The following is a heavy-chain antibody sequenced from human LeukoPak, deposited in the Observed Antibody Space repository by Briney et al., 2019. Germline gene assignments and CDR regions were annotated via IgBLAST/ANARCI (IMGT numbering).Heavy chain of an antibody. V-gene: IGHV3-23*01. CDR2: ISGSGGST. D-gene: IGHD3-10*01. J-gene: IGHJ4*02. CDR1: GFAFSSYA. Sequence: GGSLRLSCAASGFAFSSYAMSWVRQAPGKGLEWVSAISGSGGSTYYADSVKGRFTISRDNSKNTLYLQMNSLRAEDTAVYYCANYRFVLVRGVDYWGQGTLVTVSS. CDR3: ANYRFVLVRGVDY.